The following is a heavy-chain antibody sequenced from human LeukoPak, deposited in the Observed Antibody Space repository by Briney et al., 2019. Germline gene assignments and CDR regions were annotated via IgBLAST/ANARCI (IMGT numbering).Heavy chain of an antibody. CDR3: TRGATICGDYTPFDY. V-gene: IGHV1-18*01. J-gene: IGHJ4*02. Sequence: ASVKVSCKASGYIFTSYGISWVRQAPGQGLEWMGWISAHNDNTKYAQKLQGRVTMTTDTYTSTAYMELRSLRSDDTAVYYCTRGATICGDYTPFDYWGQGILVTVSS. D-gene: IGHD4-17*01. CDR1: GYIFTSYG. CDR2: ISAHNDNT.